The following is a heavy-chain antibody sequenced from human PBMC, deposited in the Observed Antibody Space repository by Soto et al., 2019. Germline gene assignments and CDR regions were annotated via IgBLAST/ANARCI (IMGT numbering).Heavy chain of an antibody. CDR1: GASISGFY. Sequence: SETQSLTCTVSGASISGFYWSWIRKSAGKGLEXIGXXYXXGXTXXXPXXXSRVMMSVDTSKKQFSLKLRSVTAADTAVYYCVRDGTKTLRDWFDPWGQGISVTVSS. D-gene: IGHD1-1*01. CDR2: XYXXGXT. J-gene: IGHJ5*02. V-gene: IGHV4-4*07. CDR3: VRDGTKTLRDWFDP.